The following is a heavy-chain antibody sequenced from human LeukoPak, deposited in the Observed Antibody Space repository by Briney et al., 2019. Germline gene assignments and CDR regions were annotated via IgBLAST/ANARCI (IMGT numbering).Heavy chain of an antibody. CDR3: AKDNRYYDFWSGYFDY. V-gene: IGHV3-9*01. Sequence: GGSLRLPCAASGFTFDDYAMHWVREAPGKGLEWVSGISWNSGSIGYADSVKGRFTISRDNAKNSLYLQMNSLRAEDTALYYCAKDNRYYDFWSGYFDYWGQGTLVTVSS. CDR1: GFTFDDYA. CDR2: ISWNSGSI. D-gene: IGHD3-3*01. J-gene: IGHJ4*02.